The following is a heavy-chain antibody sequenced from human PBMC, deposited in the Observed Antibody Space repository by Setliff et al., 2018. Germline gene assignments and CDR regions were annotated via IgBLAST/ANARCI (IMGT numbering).Heavy chain of an antibody. Sequence: GSGPTLVNPTQTLTLTCTFSGFSLSTSGVGVGWIRQPPGKALEWLALIYWDDDKRYSPSLKSRLTITKDTSKNQVVLTMTNMNSLRAEDTAVYYCARGEGDGYGDYGRCAFDIWGQGTMVTVSS. D-gene: IGHD4-17*01. J-gene: IGHJ3*02. V-gene: IGHV2-5*02. CDR2: IYWDDDK. CDR1: GFSLSTSGVG. CDR3: ARGEGDGYGDYGRCAFDI.